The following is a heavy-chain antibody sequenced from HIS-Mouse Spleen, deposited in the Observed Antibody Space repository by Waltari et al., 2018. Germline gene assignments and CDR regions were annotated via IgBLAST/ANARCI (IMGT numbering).Heavy chain of an antibody. D-gene: IGHD6-6*01. V-gene: IGHV3-33*01. CDR1: GVPFSRSG. CDR3: ARYSSSSGVDY. CDR2: IWYDGSNK. Sequence: QVQLVESGGGVVQPGRSLRLSCAASGVPFSRSGLQWVRQAPGKGLEWVAVIWYDGSNKYYADSVKGRFTISRDNSKNTLYLQMNSLRAEDTAVYYCARYSSSSGVDYWGQGTLVTVSS. J-gene: IGHJ4*02.